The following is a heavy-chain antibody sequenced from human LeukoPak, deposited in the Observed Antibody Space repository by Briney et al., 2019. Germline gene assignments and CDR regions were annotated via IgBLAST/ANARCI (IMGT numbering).Heavy chain of an antibody. CDR1: GDSISSSSYY. CDR3: ARALSTVGFDY. V-gene: IGHV4-30-4*08. D-gene: IGHD1-26*01. CDR2: IYYSGST. Sequence: SETLSLTCTVSGDSISSSSYYWSWIRQPPGKGLEWIGYIYYSGSTYYNPSLKSRVTISVDTSKNQFSLKLSSVTAADTAVYYCARALSTVGFDYWGQGTLVTVSS. J-gene: IGHJ4*02.